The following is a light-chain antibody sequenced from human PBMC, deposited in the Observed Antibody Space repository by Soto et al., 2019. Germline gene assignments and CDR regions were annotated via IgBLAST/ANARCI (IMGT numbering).Light chain of an antibody. Sequence: DIQLTQSPASLSASVGDRVTITCRASDNIGSNLNWYQHQTGTAPKLLIYAASSLRGGVPSRFSGSGYGTQFTFTISGLQTEDFATYYCQQSYKILTFGGGTKVDIK. CDR2: AAS. V-gene: IGKV1-39*01. CDR1: DNIGSN. J-gene: IGKJ4*01. CDR3: QQSYKILT.